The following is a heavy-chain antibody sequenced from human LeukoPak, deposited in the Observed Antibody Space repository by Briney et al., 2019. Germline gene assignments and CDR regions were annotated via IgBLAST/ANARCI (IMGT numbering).Heavy chain of an antibody. CDR2: ISSSSSTI. CDR3: AREEDMYSSSWIGY. J-gene: IGHJ4*02. Sequence: QPGGSLRLSCAASGFTFSSYSMNWVRQAPGKGLEWGSYISSSSSTIYYADSVKGRFTISRDNAKNSLYLQMNSLRAEDTAVYYCAREEDMYSSSWIGYWGQGTLVTVSS. CDR1: GFTFSSYS. V-gene: IGHV3-48*01. D-gene: IGHD6-13*01.